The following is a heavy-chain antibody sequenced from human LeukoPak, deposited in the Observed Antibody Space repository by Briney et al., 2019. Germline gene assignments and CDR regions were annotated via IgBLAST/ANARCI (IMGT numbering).Heavy chain of an antibody. CDR2: MNPNSGNT. D-gene: IGHD6-6*01. V-gene: IGHV1-8*01. J-gene: IGHJ4*02. Sequence: GASVKVPCKASGYTFTSYDINWVRQATGQGLEWMGWMNPNSGNTGYAQKFQGRVTMTRNTSIGTAYMELSSLRSEDTAVYYCASHWGYGSSGSFDYWGQGTLVTVSS. CDR1: GYTFTSYD. CDR3: ASHWGYGSSGSFDY.